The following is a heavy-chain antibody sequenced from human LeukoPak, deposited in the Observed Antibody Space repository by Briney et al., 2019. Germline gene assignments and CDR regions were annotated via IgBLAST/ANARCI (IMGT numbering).Heavy chain of an antibody. V-gene: IGHV3-7*04. J-gene: IGHJ3*02. D-gene: IGHD2-15*01. CDR1: GITLSTYW. Sequence: GGSLRLSCAASGITLSTYWMSWVRQAPGKGLEWVANIKQDGSEKNYVDSVKGRFTISRDNARNSLYLQMDSLRAEDTAFYYCARGGLYWHIWGQGTMVTVSS. CDR3: ARGGLYWHI. CDR2: IKQDGSEK.